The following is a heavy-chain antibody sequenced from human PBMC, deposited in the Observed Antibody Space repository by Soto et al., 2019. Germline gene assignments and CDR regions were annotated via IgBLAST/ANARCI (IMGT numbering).Heavy chain of an antibody. J-gene: IGHJ3*02. CDR2: ISWNSGSI. CDR1: GFTFDDYA. CDR3: AKDRKVAGPVVAFDI. Sequence: GGSLRLSCAASGFTFDDYAMHWVRQAPGKGLEWVSGISWNSGSIGYADSVKGRFTISRDNAKNSLYLQMNSLRAEDTACYYCAKDRKVAGPVVAFDIWGKGKMVTVPS. V-gene: IGHV3-9*01. D-gene: IGHD6-19*01.